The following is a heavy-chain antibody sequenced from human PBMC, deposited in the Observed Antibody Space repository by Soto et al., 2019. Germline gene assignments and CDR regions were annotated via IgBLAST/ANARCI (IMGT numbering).Heavy chain of an antibody. V-gene: IGHV3-33*01. Sequence: GGSLRLSCAASGFTFSSYGMHWVRQAPGKGLGWVAVIWYDGSNKYYADSVKGRFTISRDNSKNTLYLQMNSLRAEDTAVYYCARDLRGYSYGYEGRWGQGTLVTVSS. CDR3: ARDLRGYSYGYEGR. CDR1: GFTFSSYG. D-gene: IGHD5-18*01. CDR2: IWYDGSNK. J-gene: IGHJ4*02.